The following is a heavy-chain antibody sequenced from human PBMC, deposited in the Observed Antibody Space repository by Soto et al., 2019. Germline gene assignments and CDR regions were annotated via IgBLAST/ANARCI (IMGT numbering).Heavy chain of an antibody. J-gene: IGHJ4*02. Sequence: ASVKVSCKASGYTFTSYAMHWVRQAPGQRLEWMGWINAGNGNTKYSQKFQGRVTITTDTSASTAYMELSSLRSEDTAVYYCARDGAVAGDSNFDYWGQGTLVTVSS. CDR3: ARDGAVAGDSNFDY. CDR1: GYTFTSYA. V-gene: IGHV1-3*01. D-gene: IGHD6-19*01. CDR2: INAGNGNT.